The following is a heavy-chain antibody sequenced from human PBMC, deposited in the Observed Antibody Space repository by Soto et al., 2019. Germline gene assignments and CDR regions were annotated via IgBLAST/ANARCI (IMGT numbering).Heavy chain of an antibody. J-gene: IGHJ4*02. CDR2: ISGSGGGT. CDR1: GFTFSTFA. Sequence: EVQLLESGGGLVQPGGSLRLSCAASGFTFSTFAMSWVRQAPGKGLEWVSAISGSGGGTYYADSAKGRFTISRDNSKNTLHLQMNSLRAEDTAVYYCAKDSTYYDFWSAYSYWGQGTLVTVSS. CDR3: AKDSTYYDFWSAYSY. D-gene: IGHD3-3*01. V-gene: IGHV3-23*01.